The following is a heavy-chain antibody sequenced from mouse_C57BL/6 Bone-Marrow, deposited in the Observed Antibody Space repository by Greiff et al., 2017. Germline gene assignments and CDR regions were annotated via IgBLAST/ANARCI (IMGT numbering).Heavy chain of an antibody. J-gene: IGHJ1*03. V-gene: IGHV5-12*01. CDR3: ARRYYYGKGWYFDV. CDR1: GFTFSDYY. D-gene: IGHD1-1*01. Sequence: EVQRVESGGGLVQPGGSLKLSCAASGFTFSDYYMYWVRQTPEKRLEWVAYISNGGGSTYYPDTVKGRFTISRDNAKNTLYLQMSRLKSEDTAMYYCARRYYYGKGWYFDVWGTGTTVTVSS. CDR2: ISNGGGST.